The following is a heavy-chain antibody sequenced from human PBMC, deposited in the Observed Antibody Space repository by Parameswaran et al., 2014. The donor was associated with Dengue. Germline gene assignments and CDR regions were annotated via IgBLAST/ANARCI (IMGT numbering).Heavy chain of an antibody. V-gene: IGHV3-48*01. CDR3: ARDRSAYCSSTSCYPGWFDP. J-gene: IGHJ5*02. CDR2: ISSSGSTI. Sequence: VRQMPGKGLEWVSNISSSGSTIYYADSAKGRFTISRHNSKNTLYLQMNSLRAEDTAVYYCARDRSAYCSSTSCYPGWFDPWGQGTLVTVSS. D-gene: IGHD2-2*01.